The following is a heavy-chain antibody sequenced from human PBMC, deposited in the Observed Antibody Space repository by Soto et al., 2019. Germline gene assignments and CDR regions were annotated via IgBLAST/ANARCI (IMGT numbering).Heavy chain of an antibody. J-gene: IGHJ3*02. D-gene: IGHD6-13*01. CDR2: ISAYNGNT. V-gene: IGHV1-18*01. Sequence: ASVKVSCKASGYTFANFGISWVRQAPGQGLEWKGWISAYNGNTNSAQKLQGRITMTTDTSTSTAYMELRSLTSDDTAVYFCARGVWQSSSWGALDIWGQGTMVTVSS. CDR3: ARGVWQSSSWGALDI. CDR1: GYTFANFG.